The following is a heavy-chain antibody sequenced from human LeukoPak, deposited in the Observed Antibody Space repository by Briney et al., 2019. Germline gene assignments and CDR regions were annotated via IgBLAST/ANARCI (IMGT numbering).Heavy chain of an antibody. J-gene: IGHJ4*02. CDR3: ARGDYVWGSYRPYDY. Sequence: ASVKVSCKASGGTFNSFALSWVRQAPGQRLEWMGGIIPIYPTTDYAQRFQGRVTISADESKGTAYMELRSLRSDDTAVYYCARGDYVWGSYRPYDYWGQGTLVTVSS. CDR1: GGTFNSFA. V-gene: IGHV1-69*13. CDR2: IIPIYPTT. D-gene: IGHD3-16*02.